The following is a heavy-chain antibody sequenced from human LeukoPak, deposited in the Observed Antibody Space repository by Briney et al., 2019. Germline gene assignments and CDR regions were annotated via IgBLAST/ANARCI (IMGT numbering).Heavy chain of an antibody. CDR2: INHSGST. CDR3: ARDDSYGGNNFDY. CDR1: GGSFSGYY. Sequence: PSETLSLTCAVYGGSFSGYYWSWIRQPPGKGLEWIGEINHSGSTNYNPSLKSRVTISVDTSKNQFSLKLSSVTAADTAVYYCARDDSYGGNNFDYWGQGTLVTVSS. D-gene: IGHD4-23*01. V-gene: IGHV4-34*01. J-gene: IGHJ4*02.